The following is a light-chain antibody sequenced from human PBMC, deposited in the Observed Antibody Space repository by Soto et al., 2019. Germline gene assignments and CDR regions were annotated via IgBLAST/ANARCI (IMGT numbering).Light chain of an antibody. CDR2: AAS. CDR1: QSVGSNF. J-gene: IGKJ1*01. Sequence: IVLTQSPATLSLSPGERATLSCRASQSVGSNFLAWYQQKRGQAPRILIYAASTRASGIPDRFSGSGSGSDFTLTISSLQPEDFAVYYCQQYGSPPWAFGQGTMVEI. V-gene: IGKV3-20*01. CDR3: QQYGSPPWA.